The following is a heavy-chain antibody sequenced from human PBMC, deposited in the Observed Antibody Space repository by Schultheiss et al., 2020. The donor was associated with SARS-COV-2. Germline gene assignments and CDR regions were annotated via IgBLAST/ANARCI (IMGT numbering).Heavy chain of an antibody. CDR3: ARDDFWSGHYGMDV. J-gene: IGHJ6*02. D-gene: IGHD3-3*01. Sequence: SETLSLTCAVYGGSFSGYYWSWIRQPPGKGLEWIGEIYHSGSTYYNPSLKSRVTISVDTSKNQFSLKLSSVTAADTAMYYCARDDFWSGHYGMDVWGQGTTVTVSS. CDR2: IYHSGST. V-gene: IGHV4-34*01. CDR1: GGSFSGYY.